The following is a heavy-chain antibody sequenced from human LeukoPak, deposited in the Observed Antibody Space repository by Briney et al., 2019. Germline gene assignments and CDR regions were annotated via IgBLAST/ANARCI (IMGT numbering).Heavy chain of an antibody. CDR1: GFTFSSYS. J-gene: IGHJ4*02. CDR3: ARDAIRKNCSGGSCYSD. V-gene: IGHV4-39*07. CDR2: IYYSGST. D-gene: IGHD2-15*01. Sequence: PGGSLRLSCAASGFTFSSYSMNWVRQAPGKGLEWIGSIYYSGSTYYNPSLKSRVTISVDTSKNQFSLKLSSVTAADTAVYYCARDAIRKNCSGGSCYSDWGQGTLVTVSS.